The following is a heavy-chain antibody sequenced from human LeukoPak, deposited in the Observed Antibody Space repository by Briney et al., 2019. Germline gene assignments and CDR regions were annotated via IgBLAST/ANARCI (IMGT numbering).Heavy chain of an antibody. J-gene: IGHJ6*03. Sequence: PSETLSLTCTVSGGSISSYYWSWIRQPPGKGLEWIGNIYYSGSTNYNPSLKSRVTISVDTSKNQFSLKLSSVTAEDTAVYYCTRGSIAYYYMDVWGKGTTVTISS. CDR1: GGSISSYY. CDR2: IYYSGST. CDR3: TRGSIAYYYMDV. D-gene: IGHD3-22*01. V-gene: IGHV4-59*01.